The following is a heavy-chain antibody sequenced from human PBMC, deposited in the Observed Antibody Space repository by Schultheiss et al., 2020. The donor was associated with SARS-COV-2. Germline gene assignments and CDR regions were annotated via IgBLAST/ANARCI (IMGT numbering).Heavy chain of an antibody. CDR1: GFTFSSYS. CDR3: TGYNWASPFDY. V-gene: IGHV3-74*01. J-gene: IGHJ4*02. D-gene: IGHD1-20*01. CDR2: IKTDGTYT. Sequence: GGSLRLSCAASGFTFSSYSMNWVRQAPGKGLVWVARIKTDGTYTVYADSVKGRFTISRDNAKNTLNLQMNSLRAEDTAVYYCTGYNWASPFDYWGQGALVTVSS.